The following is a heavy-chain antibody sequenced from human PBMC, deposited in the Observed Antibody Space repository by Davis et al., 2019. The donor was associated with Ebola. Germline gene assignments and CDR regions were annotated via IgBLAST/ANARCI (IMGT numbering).Heavy chain of an antibody. CDR3: ARAPVAGAGTRWGTRWFDP. J-gene: IGHJ5*02. CDR1: GGSISSSSYY. V-gene: IGHV4-39*07. D-gene: IGHD1-7*01. CDR2: INYSGST. Sequence: PSETLSLTCTVSGGSISSSSYYWGWIRQPPGKGLEWIGSINYSGSTYYNPSLKSRVTISVDPSQNQFSLKLNSVTAADTAVYYCARAPVAGAGTRWGTRWFDPWGQGTLVTVSS.